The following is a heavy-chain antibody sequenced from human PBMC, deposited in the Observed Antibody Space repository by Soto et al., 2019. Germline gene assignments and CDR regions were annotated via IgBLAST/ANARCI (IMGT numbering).Heavy chain of an antibody. Sequence: EVQLLESGGGLVQPGGSLRLSCAASGFTFSSYAMSWVRQAPGKGLEWVSAISGSGDSTYYADSVKGRFTISRDNSKNKLYLQMYSLSAEDTAVYYCGKEGALLRWDHSSGDGYFDLWGRGTLVAFSS. J-gene: IGHJ2*01. V-gene: IGHV3-23*01. CDR2: ISGSGDST. CDR3: GKEGALLRWDHSSGDGYFDL. D-gene: IGHD2-21*02. CDR1: GFTFSSYA.